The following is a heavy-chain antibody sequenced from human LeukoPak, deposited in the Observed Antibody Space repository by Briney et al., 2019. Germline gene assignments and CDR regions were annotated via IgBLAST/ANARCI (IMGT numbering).Heavy chain of an antibody. CDR1: GGSISSYH. CDR2: MFASGST. Sequence: PSETLSLTCTVSGGSISSYHWSWIRQPAGKGLEWIGRMFASGSTNYNPSLKSRVTISVDKSKYQFSLKLSSVTAADTAVYYCARDRVGAMDFDYWGPGTLVTVSP. V-gene: IGHV4-4*07. J-gene: IGHJ4*02. CDR3: ARDRVGAMDFDY. D-gene: IGHD1-26*01.